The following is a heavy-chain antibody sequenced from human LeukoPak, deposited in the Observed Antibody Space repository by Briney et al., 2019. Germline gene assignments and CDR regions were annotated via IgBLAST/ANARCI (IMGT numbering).Heavy chain of an antibody. CDR2: IIPIFGTA. D-gene: IGHD3-22*01. Sequence: ASVKVSCKASGGTFSSYAISWVRQAPGQGLEWMGGIIPIFGTANYAQKFQGRVTITADESTSTAYMELSSLRSEDTAVYYCARRGFYYYDSSGSHWGFDYWGQGTLVTVSS. CDR3: ARRGFYYYDSSGSHWGFDY. CDR1: GGTFSSYA. J-gene: IGHJ4*02. V-gene: IGHV1-69*13.